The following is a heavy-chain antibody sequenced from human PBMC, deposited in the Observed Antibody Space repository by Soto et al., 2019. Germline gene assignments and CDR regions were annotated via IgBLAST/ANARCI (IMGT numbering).Heavy chain of an antibody. D-gene: IGHD5-12*01. CDR2: ISAYNGNT. V-gene: IGHV1-18*04. J-gene: IGHJ6*02. CDR3: ARHQTRGYESVEPYYYYCRMDG. Sequence: ASVKVSCKAPGYTFTSYGISWVRQAPGQGLERMGWISAYNGNTNYAQKIQGKVTMTTDTSTSTAYMELRSLRSDDTAVYYCARHQTRGYESVEPYYYYCRMDGRGQGTTVTVAS. CDR1: GYTFTSYG.